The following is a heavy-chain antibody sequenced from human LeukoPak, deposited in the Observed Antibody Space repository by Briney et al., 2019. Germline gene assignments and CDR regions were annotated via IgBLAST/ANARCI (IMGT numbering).Heavy chain of an antibody. CDR1: GLTFSSYW. Sequence: PGGSLRLSCAASGLTFSSYWMSWVRQAPGKGLEWVANIKQDGSEKYYVDSVKGRFTISRDNAKNSLYLQMNSLRAEDTAVYYCARGDDRGSGSYSGFDYWGQGTLVTVSS. CDR2: IKQDGSEK. V-gene: IGHV3-7*01. D-gene: IGHD3-10*01. CDR3: ARGDDRGSGSYSGFDY. J-gene: IGHJ4*02.